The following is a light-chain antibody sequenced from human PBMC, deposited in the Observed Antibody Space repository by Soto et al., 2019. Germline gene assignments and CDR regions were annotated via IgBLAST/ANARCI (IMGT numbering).Light chain of an antibody. CDR2: DVS. CDR1: SSDVGAYHS. CDR3: SSFTDTGTVM. Sequence: QSALTQPASVSGSPGQSFTIPCTGSSSDVGAYHSVSWYQQHPGKAPKLIIFDVSNRPSGVPNRFSGSKSGNTASLTISGLQAEDEADYYCSSFTDTGTVMFGGGTKLTVL. J-gene: IGLJ3*02. V-gene: IGLV2-14*03.